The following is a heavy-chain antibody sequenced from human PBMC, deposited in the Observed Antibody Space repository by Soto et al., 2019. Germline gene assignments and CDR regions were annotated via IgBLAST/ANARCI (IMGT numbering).Heavy chain of an antibody. CDR2: IIPIFGTA. V-gene: IGHV1-69*13. CDR3: AVPAGVPALSYSSGMAF. D-gene: IGHD1-26*01. CDR1: CGTFSRYA. Sequence: SAQVYFKASCGTFSRYAIIWLRQAPKQGLEWMGGIIPIFGTANYAQKFQGRVTITADESTSTAYMELSSLRSEDTAVYYCAVPAGVPALSYSSGMAFWAQGPTVPV. J-gene: IGHJ6*02.